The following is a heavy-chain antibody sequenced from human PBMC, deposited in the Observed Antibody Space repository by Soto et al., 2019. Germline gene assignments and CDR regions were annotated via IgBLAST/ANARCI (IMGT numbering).Heavy chain of an antibody. J-gene: IGHJ6*02. CDR1: GGSFSGYY. CDR2: INHSGST. Sequence: PSETLSLTCAVYGGSFSGYYWSWIRQPPGKGLEWIGEINHSGSTNYNPSLKSRVTISVDTSKNQFSLKLSSVTAADTAVYYCARQQLWLYYYYYGMDVWDQGTTVTVSS. D-gene: IGHD6-13*01. CDR3: ARQQLWLYYYYYGMDV. V-gene: IGHV4-34*01.